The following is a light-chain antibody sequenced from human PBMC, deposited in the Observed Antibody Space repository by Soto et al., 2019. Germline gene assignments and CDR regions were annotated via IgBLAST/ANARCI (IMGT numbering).Light chain of an antibody. Sequence: EIVMTQSPATLSVSPGERATLSCRASQSISSNLAWYQQKPGQAPRLLMFRTSSRATGFPARFSGSGSGTEFNITISSLQSADVGVYYCQQYNNWPRATFGGGTKVDIK. CDR1: QSISSN. V-gene: IGKV3-15*01. J-gene: IGKJ4*01. CDR2: RTS. CDR3: QQYNNWPRAT.